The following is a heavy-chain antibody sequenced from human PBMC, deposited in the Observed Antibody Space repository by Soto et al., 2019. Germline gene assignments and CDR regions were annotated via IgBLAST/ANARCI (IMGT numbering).Heavy chain of an antibody. CDR2: ISDYNGNT. J-gene: IGHJ6*02. V-gene: IGHV1-18*01. CDR3: AREGYYSGSGTYSPPRYYGMDV. Sequence: QVQLVQSGVEVKKAGASVKVSCKASGYTFSSYGISWARQAPGQGLEWMGWISDYNGNTHYAQKFQVRLVMTTDPSTRTAYMELRGLRSDDTAVNFCAREGYYSGSGTYSPPRYYGMDVWGQGTTVTVSS. CDR1: GYTFSSYG. D-gene: IGHD3-10*01.